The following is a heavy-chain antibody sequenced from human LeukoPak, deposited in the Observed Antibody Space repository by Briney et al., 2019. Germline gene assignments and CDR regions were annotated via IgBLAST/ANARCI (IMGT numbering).Heavy chain of an antibody. CDR2: IYYSGST. D-gene: IGHD3-3*01. V-gene: IGHV4-31*03. Sequence: PSQTLSLTCTVSGGSISSDGYYWSWIRQHPGKGLEWIGYIYYSGSTYYNPSLKSRVTISVDTSKNQFSLKLSSVTAADTAVYYCARETHYDFWSGYLGLYNWFDPWGQGTLVTVSS. J-gene: IGHJ5*02. CDR1: GGSISSDGYY. CDR3: ARETHYDFWSGYLGLYNWFDP.